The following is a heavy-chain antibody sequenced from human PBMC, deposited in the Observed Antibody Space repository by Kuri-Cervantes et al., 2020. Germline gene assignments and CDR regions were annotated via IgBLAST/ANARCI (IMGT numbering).Heavy chain of an antibody. Sequence: GESLKISCAASGFTFSSYSMNWVRQAPGKGLEWVSSISSSSSYIYYADSVKGRFTISRDNAKNSLYLQMNGLRAEDTAVYYCARDYMPGIAPSNYYGMDVWGQGTTVTVSS. J-gene: IGHJ6*02. V-gene: IGHV3-21*01. CDR3: ARDYMPGIAPSNYYGMDV. CDR2: ISSSSSYI. CDR1: GFTFSSYS. D-gene: IGHD6-13*01.